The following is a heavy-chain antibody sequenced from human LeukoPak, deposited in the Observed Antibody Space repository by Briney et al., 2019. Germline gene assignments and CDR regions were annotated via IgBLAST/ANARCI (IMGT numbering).Heavy chain of an antibody. V-gene: IGHV1-18*01. CDR3: ARWDYYDSRTFDI. D-gene: IGHD3-22*01. CDR1: GYTFTSYG. Sequence: ASVKVSCKASGYTFTSYGISWVRQAPGQGLEWMGWISAYNGNTNYAQMFQGRVTMTTDTSTSTAYMELRSLRSDDTAVYYCARWDYYDSRTFDIWGQGTMVTVS. CDR2: ISAYNGNT. J-gene: IGHJ3*02.